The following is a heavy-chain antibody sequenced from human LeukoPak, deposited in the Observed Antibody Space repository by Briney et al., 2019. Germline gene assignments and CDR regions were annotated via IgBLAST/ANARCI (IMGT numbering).Heavy chain of an antibody. CDR2: ISGSSSYI. CDR3: ARDLPTGTYRAYFDY. D-gene: IGHD1-26*01. V-gene: IGHV3-21*01. CDR1: GFTFSNYY. Sequence: GGSLRLSCAASGFTFSNYYMNWVRQAPGKGLEWVSSISGSSSYIYYADSVKGRFTISRDNAKNLLYLQMNSLRAEDTAVYYCARDLPTGTYRAYFDYWGQGTLVTVSS. J-gene: IGHJ4*02.